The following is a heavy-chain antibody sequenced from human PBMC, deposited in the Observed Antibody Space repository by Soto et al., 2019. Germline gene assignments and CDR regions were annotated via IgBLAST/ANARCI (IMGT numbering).Heavy chain of an antibody. CDR3: TVDSYYYYGMDV. V-gene: IGHV3-72*01. CDR1: GLTFSDHY. D-gene: IGHD4-17*01. Sequence: EVQLVESGGGLVQPGGSLRLSCAASGLTFSDHYLDWVRQAPGKGLEWVGRIGNKAKSFPTEYAASVKGRFTMSRDASKNLLYLQMNSLKTEDTAVYYCTVDSYYYYGMDVWGQGTTVTVSS. CDR2: IGNKAKSFPT. J-gene: IGHJ6*02.